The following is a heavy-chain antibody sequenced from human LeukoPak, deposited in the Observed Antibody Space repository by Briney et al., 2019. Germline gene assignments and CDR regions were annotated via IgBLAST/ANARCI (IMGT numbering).Heavy chain of an antibody. D-gene: IGHD1-26*01. CDR2: IYYSGST. J-gene: IGHJ4*02. Sequence: PSETLSLTCTVSGDSISSSYWSWIRQPPGKGLEWIAYIYYSGSTNYNPSLKSRVTISVDTSKNQFSLKLSSVTAADTAVYYCARGWELLDWGQGTLVTVSS. CDR1: GDSISSSY. CDR3: ARGWELLD. V-gene: IGHV4-59*01.